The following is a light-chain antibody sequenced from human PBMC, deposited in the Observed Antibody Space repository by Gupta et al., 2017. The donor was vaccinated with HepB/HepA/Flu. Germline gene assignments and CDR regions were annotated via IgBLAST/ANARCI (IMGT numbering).Light chain of an antibody. CDR1: SSNIGSNY. Sequence: QSVLTQPPSVSGTPGQRVTISCSGSSSNIGSNYVYWYQQLPGTAPKLLIYRNNQRPSGVPDRFAGSKSGTSASPAISGLRSEDEADDYCAAWDDSLSGFVFGGGTKLTVL. CDR2: RNN. CDR3: AAWDDSLSGFV. V-gene: IGLV1-47*01. J-gene: IGLJ3*02.